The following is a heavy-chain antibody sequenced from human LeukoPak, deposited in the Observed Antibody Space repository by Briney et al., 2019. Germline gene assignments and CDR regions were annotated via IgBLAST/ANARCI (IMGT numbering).Heavy chain of an antibody. Sequence: PGGSLRLSCAASGFTFSTYGMNWVRQAPGKGLEWVSAISGSGGSTYYADSVKGRFTISRDNSKNTLYLQMNSLRAEDTAVYYCAKDHPDSDIVGMPFDYWGQGTLVTVSS. CDR1: GFTFSTYG. V-gene: IGHV3-23*01. CDR2: ISGSGGST. D-gene: IGHD5-12*01. CDR3: AKDHPDSDIVGMPFDY. J-gene: IGHJ4*02.